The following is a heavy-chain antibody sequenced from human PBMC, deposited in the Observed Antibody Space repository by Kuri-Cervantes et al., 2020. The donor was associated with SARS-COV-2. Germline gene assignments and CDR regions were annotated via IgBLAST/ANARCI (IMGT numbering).Heavy chain of an antibody. CDR3: ARGEVIVVPAAVAYYCYMDV. J-gene: IGHJ6*03. V-gene: IGHV4-34*01. Sequence: SETLSLTCTVSGDSITIYYWSWIRQPPGKGLEWIGEINHSGSTNYNPSLKSRVTISVDTSKNQFSLKLSSVTAADTAVYYCARGEVIVVPAAVAYYCYMDVWGKGTTVTVSS. D-gene: IGHD2-2*01. CDR1: GDSITIYY. CDR2: INHSGST.